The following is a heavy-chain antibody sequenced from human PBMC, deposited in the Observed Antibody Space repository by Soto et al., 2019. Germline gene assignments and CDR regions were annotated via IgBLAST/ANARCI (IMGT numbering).Heavy chain of an antibody. V-gene: IGHV4-39*01. D-gene: IGHD7-27*01. J-gene: IGHJ4*02. Sequence: SETLSLTCTVSGGSISSSSYYWGWIRQPPGKGLEWIGSIYYSGSTYYNPSLKSRVTISVDTSKNQFSLKLSSVTAADTAVYYCARTPLGDYFDYWGQGTLVTVSS. CDR3: ARTPLGDYFDY. CDR2: IYYSGST. CDR1: GGSISSSSYY.